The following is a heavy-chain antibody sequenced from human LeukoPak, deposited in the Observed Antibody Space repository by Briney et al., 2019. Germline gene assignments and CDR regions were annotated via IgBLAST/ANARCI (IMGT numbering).Heavy chain of an antibody. V-gene: IGHV4-34*01. CDR1: GGSFSGYY. D-gene: IGHD2-15*01. Sequence: PSETLSLTCAVYGGSFSGYYWSWIRQPPGKGLEWIGEINHSGSTNYNPSLKSRVTISVDTSKNQFSLKLSSVTAADTAVYYCARLRGDKRYCSGGSCHGPYYYYMDVWGKGTTVTVSS. CDR3: ARLRGDKRYCSGGSCHGPYYYYMDV. J-gene: IGHJ6*03. CDR2: INHSGST.